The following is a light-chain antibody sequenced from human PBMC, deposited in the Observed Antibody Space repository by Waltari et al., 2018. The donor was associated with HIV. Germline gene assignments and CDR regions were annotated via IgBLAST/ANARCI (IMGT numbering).Light chain of an antibody. CDR2: DDD. CDR1: SYHVRTSY. Sequence: QSVLTQPPSVSAAPGPTVTLSCSRGSYHVRTSYVSWYQQLPGAAPKLLIFDDDQRPSGIPDRFSGAKSGTSATLGITGLQTGDEADYYCATWDNRLTTVLFGGGTKLTVL. J-gene: IGLJ2*01. CDR3: ATWDNRLTTVL. V-gene: IGLV1-51*01.